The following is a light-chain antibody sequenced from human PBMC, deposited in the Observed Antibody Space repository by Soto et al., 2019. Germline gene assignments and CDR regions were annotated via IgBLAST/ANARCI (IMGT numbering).Light chain of an antibody. V-gene: IGKV3-11*01. Sequence: ETVLTQSPATLSLSPGDRATLSCRASQSVTTFLAWYQQKPGQAPRLLIYDASDRATGIPARFSGSGSGTDFTLTISSVEPEDFAIYYCHQYNNWPPYTFGQGTNLEIK. CDR3: HQYNNWPPYT. J-gene: IGKJ2*01. CDR1: QSVTTF. CDR2: DAS.